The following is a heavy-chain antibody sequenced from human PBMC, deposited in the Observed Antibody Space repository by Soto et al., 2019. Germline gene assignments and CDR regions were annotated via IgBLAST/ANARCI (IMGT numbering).Heavy chain of an antibody. CDR2: IGTAGDP. Sequence: PGDSLKISGAASGFTFSSYDMHWVRQATGKGLEWVSAIGTAGDPYYPGSVKGRFTISRENAKNSLYLQMNSLRAGHTAVYYCARGVPGYYGMDVWGQETTVTASS. CDR3: ARGVPGYYGMDV. J-gene: IGHJ6*02. CDR1: GFTFSSYD. V-gene: IGHV3-13*05.